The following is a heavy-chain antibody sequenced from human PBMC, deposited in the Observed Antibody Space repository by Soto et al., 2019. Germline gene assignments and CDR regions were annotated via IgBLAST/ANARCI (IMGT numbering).Heavy chain of an antibody. CDR2: ISSSSSTI. V-gene: IGHV3-48*01. D-gene: IGHD6-13*01. CDR3: ARHPERIAQIGWFDP. Sequence: AGGSLRLSCAASGFTFSSYSMNLVRQAPGKGLEWVSYISSSSSTIYYADSVKGRFTISRDNAKNSLYLQMNSLRAEDTAVYYCARHPERIAQIGWFDPWGQGT. CDR1: GFTFSSYS. J-gene: IGHJ5*02.